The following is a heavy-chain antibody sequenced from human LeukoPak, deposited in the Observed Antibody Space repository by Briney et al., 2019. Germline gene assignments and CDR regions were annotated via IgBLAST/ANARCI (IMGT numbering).Heavy chain of an antibody. D-gene: IGHD6-13*01. J-gene: IGHJ4*02. CDR1: GFTFSSYA. CDR2: ISYDGGNE. Sequence: PGGSLRLSCVASGFTFSSYAMHWVRQAPGKGLEWVAVISYDGGNEYYVDSVKGRFTISRDNSKNTLYLQMNSLRIEDTAVYYCARGPAIAATGRDYWGQGTLVTVSS. CDR3: ARGPAIAATGRDY. V-gene: IGHV3-30-3*01.